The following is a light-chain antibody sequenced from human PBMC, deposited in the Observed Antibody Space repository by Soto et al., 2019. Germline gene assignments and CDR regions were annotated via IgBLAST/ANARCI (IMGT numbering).Light chain of an antibody. CDR2: GAS. J-gene: IGKJ2*01. Sequence: ESVLTQSPGTLSLSPGERATLSCRASQSVSSTYIAWYQQNPGRASRLLIYGASSRATGIPDRFSGSGSGTDFTLTISRLEPEDFAVYFCQQYGRSPPFTFGQGTKVDIK. V-gene: IGKV3-20*01. CDR3: QQYGRSPPFT. CDR1: QSVSSTY.